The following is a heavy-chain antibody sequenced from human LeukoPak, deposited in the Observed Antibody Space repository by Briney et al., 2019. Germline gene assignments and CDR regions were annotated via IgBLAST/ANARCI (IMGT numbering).Heavy chain of an antibody. J-gene: IGHJ4*02. CDR2: INPNSGGT. V-gene: IGHV1-2*06. CDR3: ARRDDYGDY. Sequence: GASVKVSCKASGYTLTGYYMHWVRQAPGQGLEWMGRINPNSGGTNYAQKFQGRVTMTRDTSISTAYMELNRLRSDDAAMYYCARRDDYGDYWGQGTLVTVSS. CDR1: GYTLTGYY.